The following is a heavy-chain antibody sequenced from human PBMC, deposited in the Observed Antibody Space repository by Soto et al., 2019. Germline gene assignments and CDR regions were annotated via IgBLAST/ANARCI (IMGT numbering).Heavy chain of an antibody. Sequence: SETLSLTCTVSGYSISSGSYWAWIRQPPGKGPEWIASIYHGGTTFYNPSLKSRITISVDTSNNQFSLKLTSVTAADTAVYYCARGLVIRPYYYHGMDVWGQGTTVTVSS. V-gene: IGHV4-38-2*02. J-gene: IGHJ6*02. D-gene: IGHD3-9*01. CDR3: ARGLVIRPYYYHGMDV. CDR1: GYSISSGSY. CDR2: IYHGGTT.